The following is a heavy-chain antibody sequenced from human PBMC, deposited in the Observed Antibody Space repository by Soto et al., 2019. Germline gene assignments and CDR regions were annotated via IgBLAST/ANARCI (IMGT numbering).Heavy chain of an antibody. D-gene: IGHD2-2*02. J-gene: IGHJ4*02. V-gene: IGHV3-30-3*01. CDR2: ISYDGSNK. Sequence: PGGSLRLSCAASGFTFSSYAMHWVRQAPGKGLEWVAVISYDGSNKYYADSVKGRFTISRDNSKNTLYLQMNSLRAEDTAVYYCARDSDIVVVPAAIPPVEVLYYFDYWGQGTLVTVSS. CDR3: ARDSDIVVVPAAIPPVEVLYYFDY. CDR1: GFTFSSYA.